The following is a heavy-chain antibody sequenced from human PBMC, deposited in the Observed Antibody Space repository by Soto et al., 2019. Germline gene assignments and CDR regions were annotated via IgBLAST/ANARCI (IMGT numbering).Heavy chain of an antibody. J-gene: IGHJ4*02. D-gene: IGHD3-9*01. CDR3: ARLEGLATIAYYFVF. V-gene: IGHV4-39*01. CDR2: IYYRGNA. Sequence: HLQLQESGPGLVKPSETLSLMCSVSDDSINSDKFYWGWIRQPPGKGLEWIGSIYYRGNAYYNPSLQTRVTISRGKAKCQFSLKLNSVTAADSAVYFCARLEGLATIAYYFVFWGPGALVTVSS. CDR1: DDSINSDKFY.